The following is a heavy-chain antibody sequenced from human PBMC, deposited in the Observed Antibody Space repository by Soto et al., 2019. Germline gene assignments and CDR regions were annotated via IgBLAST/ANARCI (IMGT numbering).Heavy chain of an antibody. V-gene: IGHV3-30-3*01. J-gene: IGHJ4*02. D-gene: IGHD2-2*01. Sequence: QVQLVESGGGVVQPGRSLRLPCAASGFTLRSYAMHWVRQAPGKGLEWVAAISYDGSNKYNADSAKGRFTISRDNSKNTLYPQMHSLRVEDTAVYYCARARLDTPALDYWGQGTLVTVSS. CDR1: GFTLRSYA. CDR2: ISYDGSNK. CDR3: ARARLDTPALDY.